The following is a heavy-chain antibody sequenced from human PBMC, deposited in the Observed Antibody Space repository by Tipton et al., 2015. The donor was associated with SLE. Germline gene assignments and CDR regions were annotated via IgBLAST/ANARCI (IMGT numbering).Heavy chain of an antibody. CDR2: IYYSGST. D-gene: IGHD1-26*01. V-gene: IGHV4-59*11. Sequence: TLSLTCTVSGGSISSHYWSWIRQPPGKGLEWIGYIYYSGSTNYNPSLKSRVTISVDTSKNQFSLKLSSVTAADTAVYYCARGESGSYFYYFDYWGQGTLVTVSS. J-gene: IGHJ4*02. CDR1: GGSISSHY. CDR3: ARGESGSYFYYFDY.